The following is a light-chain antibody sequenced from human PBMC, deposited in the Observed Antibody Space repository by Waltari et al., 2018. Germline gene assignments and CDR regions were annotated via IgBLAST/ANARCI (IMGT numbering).Light chain of an antibody. CDR1: QGISSY. Sequence: DIPFTQSPSILSASAGDRVTITCRDSQGISSYLVWYQQKPGEAPKLLIHAASSLQSGVPSRFSGRGSGTEFTLTISGLQPEDSATYSCQQVKSYPLTFGGGTKVEIK. CDR2: AAS. J-gene: IGKJ4*02. V-gene: IGKV1-9*01. CDR3: QQVKSYPLT.